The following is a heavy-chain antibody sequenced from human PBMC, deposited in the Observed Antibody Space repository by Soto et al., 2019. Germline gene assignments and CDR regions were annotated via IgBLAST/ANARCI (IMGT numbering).Heavy chain of an antibody. J-gene: IGHJ6*02. V-gene: IGHV3-23*01. CDR2: ISVSGGST. CDR1: GFTFSSYA. CDR3: AKRVRTSDYYYYGMDV. D-gene: IGHD2-21*01. Sequence: LRLSCAASGFTFSSYAMSWVRQAPGKGLEGVSAISVSGGSTYYADCVKGRFTISRDNSKNTLYLQMNSLRAEDTAVYYCAKRVRTSDYYYYGMDVWGQGTTVTVSS.